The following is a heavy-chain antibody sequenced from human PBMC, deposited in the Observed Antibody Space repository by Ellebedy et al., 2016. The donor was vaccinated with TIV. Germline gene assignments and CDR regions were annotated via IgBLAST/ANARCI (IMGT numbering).Heavy chain of an antibody. D-gene: IGHD2-15*01. CDR2: ISAYTGNT. CDR3: ARANQQGVVVVGPAPNFDF. J-gene: IGHJ4*02. CDR1: GGTFSSYA. Sequence: ASVKVSCKASGGTFSSYAISWVRQAPGQGLEWMGWISAYTGNTNYAQKFQGRVTMTTDTSTSTAYMEVRSLRSDETAVYYCARANQQGVVVVGPAPNFDFWGQGTLVTVSS. V-gene: IGHV1-18*01.